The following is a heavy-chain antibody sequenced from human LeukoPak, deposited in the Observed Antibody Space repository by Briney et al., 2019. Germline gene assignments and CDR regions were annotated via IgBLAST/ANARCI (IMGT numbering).Heavy chain of an antibody. D-gene: IGHD6-19*01. CDR1: GFTFSDYY. CDR3: AKGIYSSGWSYFDY. Sequence: PGGSLRLPCAASGFTFSDYYMSWIRQAPGKGLEWVSTLSGSGITTYYADSVKGRFTISRDNSKNTLYLQMNSLRAEDTAVYYCAKGIYSSGWSYFDYWGHGTLVTVSS. V-gene: IGHV3-23*01. J-gene: IGHJ4*01. CDR2: LSGSGITT.